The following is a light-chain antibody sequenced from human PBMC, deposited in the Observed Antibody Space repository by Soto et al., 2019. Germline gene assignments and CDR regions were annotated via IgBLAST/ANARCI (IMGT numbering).Light chain of an antibody. CDR1: QGISNY. J-gene: IGKJ2*01. Sequence: DIQMTQSPSSLSASVGDRVTITCRASQGISNYLAWYQQKPGKAPKLLIYAASTLLSGVPSRFSGSGSGTDFTLTISSLQHEDVATYYCQRYNTGPPDTFGQGTKLEIK. CDR2: AAS. V-gene: IGKV1-27*01. CDR3: QRYNTGPPDT.